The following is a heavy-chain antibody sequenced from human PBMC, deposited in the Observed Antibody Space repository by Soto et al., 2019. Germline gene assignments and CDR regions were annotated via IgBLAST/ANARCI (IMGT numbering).Heavy chain of an antibody. CDR1: GASISSGGNS. Sequence: LQLRESGSGLVKPSQTLSLTCTVSGASISSGGNSWNWIRRPPGKALEWIGYIYHSGSTYYNPSLKSRVSISASRSKNQISLRLRSVTAADTAVYYCARGGYSGYDFNFDHWGQGTLVTVSS. CDR2: IYHSGST. J-gene: IGHJ4*02. D-gene: IGHD5-12*01. CDR3: ARGGYSGYDFNFDH. V-gene: IGHV4-30-2*01.